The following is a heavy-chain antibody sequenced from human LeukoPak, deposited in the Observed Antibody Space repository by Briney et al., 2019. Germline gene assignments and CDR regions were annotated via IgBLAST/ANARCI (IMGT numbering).Heavy chain of an antibody. CDR3: ARGPGTGSSGKIDY. CDR2: INHSGST. Sequence: SETLSLTCAVYGGSFSGYYWSWIRQPPGKGLEWIGEINHSGSTNYNPSLKSRVTISVDTSKNQFSLKLSSVTAADTAVYYCARGPGTGSSGKIDYWGQGTLVTVSS. V-gene: IGHV4-34*01. CDR1: GGSFSGYY. D-gene: IGHD6-19*01. J-gene: IGHJ4*02.